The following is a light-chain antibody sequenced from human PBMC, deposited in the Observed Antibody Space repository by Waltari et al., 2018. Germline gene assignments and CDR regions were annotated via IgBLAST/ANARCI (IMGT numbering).Light chain of an antibody. CDR3: QQSYSTPFT. V-gene: IGKV3-11*01. J-gene: IGKJ3*01. CDR2: DTS. Sequence: EIVLTQSPATLSLSPGERATLSCRASQSVRVYLAWYQQKPGQAPRLLIYDTSNRASGTPDRFSGSGSGTDFTLTISSLQAEDVAVYYCQQSYSTPFTFGPGTKVDI. CDR1: QSVRVY.